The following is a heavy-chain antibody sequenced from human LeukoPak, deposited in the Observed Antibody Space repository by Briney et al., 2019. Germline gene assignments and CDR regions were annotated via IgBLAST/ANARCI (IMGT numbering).Heavy chain of an antibody. V-gene: IGHV3-53*01. Sequence: GGSLRLSCAASGFTVSSNYINWVRQAPGKGLEWVSVIYSGGSTYYADSVKGRFTISRDNSKNTLYLQMNSLRAEDTAVYYCARASIRSDAFDIWGQGTMVTVSS. D-gene: IGHD6-6*01. CDR2: IYSGGST. CDR1: GFTVSSNY. CDR3: ARASIRSDAFDI. J-gene: IGHJ3*02.